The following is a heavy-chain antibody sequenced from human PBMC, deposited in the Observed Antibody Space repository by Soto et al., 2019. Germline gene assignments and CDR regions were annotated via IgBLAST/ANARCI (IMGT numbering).Heavy chain of an antibody. J-gene: IGHJ4*02. CDR3: ARAVPIPSSSGYPEFDY. Sequence: EVQLVESGGGLVQPGGSLRLSCAASGFTFSSYCMNWVRQAPGKGLEWVSYISSSSSTIYYADSVKGRFTISRDNAKNSLYLQMNSLRDEDTAVYYCARAVPIPSSSGYPEFDYWGQGTLVTVSS. CDR1: GFTFSSYC. V-gene: IGHV3-48*02. D-gene: IGHD3-22*01. CDR2: ISSSSSTI.